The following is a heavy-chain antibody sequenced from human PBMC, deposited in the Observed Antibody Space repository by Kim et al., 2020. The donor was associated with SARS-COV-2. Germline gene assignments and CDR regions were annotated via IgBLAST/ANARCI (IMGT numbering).Heavy chain of an antibody. V-gene: IGHV3-30*03. CDR3: TRGAVYGNDALGI. CDR2: MSYDGSIK. CDR1: GFTFTKYG. Sequence: GGSLRLSCEASGFTFTKYGMHWVRQAPGTGLEWVAFMSYDGSIKHYVDAVKGRFTISRDTSKNILFLHMDSLTPDDTAVYFCTRGAVYGNDALGIWGQGSLVSVSS. D-gene: IGHD6-19*01. J-gene: IGHJ3*02.